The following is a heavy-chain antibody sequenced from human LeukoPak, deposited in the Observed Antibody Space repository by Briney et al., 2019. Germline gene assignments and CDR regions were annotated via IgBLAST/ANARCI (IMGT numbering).Heavy chain of an antibody. Sequence: GRSLRLSCAASGFTFSSYGMHWVRQAPGKGLEWVAVIWYDGSNKYYADSVKDRFTISRDNSKNTLYLQMNSLRAEDTAVYYCARAGLDYYDSSGSWFDPWGQGTLVTVSS. V-gene: IGHV3-33*01. J-gene: IGHJ5*02. D-gene: IGHD3-22*01. CDR3: ARAGLDYYDSSGSWFDP. CDR1: GFTFSSYG. CDR2: IWYDGSNK.